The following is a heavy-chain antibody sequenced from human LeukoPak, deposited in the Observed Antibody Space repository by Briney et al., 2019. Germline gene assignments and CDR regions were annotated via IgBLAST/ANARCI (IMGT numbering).Heavy chain of an antibody. Sequence: ASVKASCKASGGTFSSYAISWVRQAPGQGLEWMGRIIPIFGIANYAQKFQGRVTITADKSTSTAYMELSSLRSEDTAVYYCARENGLYFDYWGQGTLVTVSS. J-gene: IGHJ4*02. CDR1: GGTFSSYA. D-gene: IGHD4-17*01. CDR2: IIPIFGIA. CDR3: ARENGLYFDY. V-gene: IGHV1-69*04.